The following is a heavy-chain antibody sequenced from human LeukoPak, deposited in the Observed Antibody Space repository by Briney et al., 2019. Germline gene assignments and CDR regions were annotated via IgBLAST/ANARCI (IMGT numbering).Heavy chain of an antibody. J-gene: IGHJ6*03. Sequence: PGGSLRLSCAASGFSFNSYSMGWVRQAPGKGLEWVSVISGSGGTTYYADSVKGRFTISRDNSKNTLYLQMNSLRAEDTAVYYCAKDAFMVRGAYLYYYYYYMDVWGKGTTVTISS. V-gene: IGHV3-23*01. D-gene: IGHD3-10*01. CDR3: AKDAFMVRGAYLYYYYYYMDV. CDR2: ISGSGGTT. CDR1: GFSFNSYS.